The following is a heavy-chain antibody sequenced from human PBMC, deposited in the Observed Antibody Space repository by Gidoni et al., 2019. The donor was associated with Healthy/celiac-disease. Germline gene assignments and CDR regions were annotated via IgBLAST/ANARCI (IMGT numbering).Heavy chain of an antibody. CDR2: IYYSGST. D-gene: IGHD1-26*01. J-gene: IGHJ4*02. V-gene: IGHV4-31*03. Sequence: QVQLQESGPGLVKPSQTLSLPCTVSGGHISSGGYYWSWIRQHPGKGLEWIGYIYYSGSTYYNPSLKSRVTISVDTSKNQFSLKLSSVTAADTAVYYCAREGSGSYRWFDYWGQGTLVTVSS. CDR1: GGHISSGGYY. CDR3: AREGSGSYRWFDY.